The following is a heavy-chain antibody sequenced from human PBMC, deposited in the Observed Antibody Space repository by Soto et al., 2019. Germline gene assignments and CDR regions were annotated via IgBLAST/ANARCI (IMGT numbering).Heavy chain of an antibody. CDR2: MNAKSGDT. CDR1: GYTFSDFD. V-gene: IGHV1-8*01. Sequence: QAHLEQSGAELKRPGASVKVSCKASGYTFSDFDINWLRQASGQGPEWMGWMNAKSGDTFFAQRFQGKFNMTWDTSLSTTYMEVGSLTSDDTAIYYCARGNPFNYAGFDVWGQGTTVAVSS. D-gene: IGHD3-16*01. CDR3: ARGNPFNYAGFDV. J-gene: IGHJ6*02.